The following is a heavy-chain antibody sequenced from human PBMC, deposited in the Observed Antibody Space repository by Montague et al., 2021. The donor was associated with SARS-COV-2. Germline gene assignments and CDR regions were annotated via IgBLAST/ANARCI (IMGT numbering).Heavy chain of an antibody. J-gene: IGHJ4*02. V-gene: IGHV4-39*01. Sequence: SETLSLTCSVSGGSISSSSHYWAWIRQPPERRLEWIGTIYYSGTTLYHPSLKSRITMSVDTSDNQFSLQLNSVSATDTAIYYCARAQMAVTEYYPDYWGQGTLVTVSS. CDR3: ARAQMAVTEYYPDY. CDR2: IYYSGTT. CDR1: GGSISSSSHY. D-gene: IGHD2/OR15-2a*01.